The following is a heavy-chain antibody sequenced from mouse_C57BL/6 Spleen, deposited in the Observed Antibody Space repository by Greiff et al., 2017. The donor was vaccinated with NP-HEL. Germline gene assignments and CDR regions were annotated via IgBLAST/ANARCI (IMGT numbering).Heavy chain of an antibody. Sequence: VQLQQPGAELVKPGASVKMSCKASGYTFTSYWITWVKQRPGQGLEWIGDIYPGSGSTNYNEKFKSKATLTVDTSSSTAYMQLSSLTSEDSAVYYCARGASTVVAEGAMDYWGQGTSVTVSS. CDR1: GYTFTSYW. CDR2: IYPGSGST. V-gene: IGHV1-55*01. J-gene: IGHJ4*01. CDR3: ARGASTVVAEGAMDY. D-gene: IGHD1-1*01.